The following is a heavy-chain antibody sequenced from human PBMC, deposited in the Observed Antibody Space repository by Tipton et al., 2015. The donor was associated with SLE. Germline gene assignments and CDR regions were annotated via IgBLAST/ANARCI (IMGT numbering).Heavy chain of an antibody. Sequence: SLRLSCAASGFTFSSYAMTWVRQAPGKGLEWVSGISGSGSNKCYADSVKGRFTISRDNSKNTLYLQMNSLNGEDTAVYYCAKMAPNSSPAGNWLDSWGQGTQVTVSS. CDR1: GFTFSSYA. CDR3: AKMAPNSSPAGNWLDS. J-gene: IGHJ5*01. V-gene: IGHV3-23*01. CDR2: ISGSGSNK. D-gene: IGHD6-13*01.